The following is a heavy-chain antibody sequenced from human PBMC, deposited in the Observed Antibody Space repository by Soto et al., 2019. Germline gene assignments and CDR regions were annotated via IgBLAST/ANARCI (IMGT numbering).Heavy chain of an antibody. CDR3: ARGTVYYCPNDKCGFFFAH. D-gene: IGHD2-8*01. Sequence: QVQLQESGSGLLKPSQTLSLDCSVSGDYLRRGFHHWSWIRQTPGKGLQLIGYIDTNCDTHYDPSLRNRLNMSIVTTESRFSLNVTSVTAAYTAVYYCARGTVYYCPNDKCGFFFAHWGQGALVTVTS. CDR1: GDYLRRGFHH. J-gene: IGHJ4*02. CDR2: IDTNCDT. V-gene: IGHV4-31*03.